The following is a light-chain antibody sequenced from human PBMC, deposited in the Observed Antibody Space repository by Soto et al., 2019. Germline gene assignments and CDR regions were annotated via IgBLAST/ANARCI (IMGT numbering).Light chain of an antibody. CDR3: QKYNSSLWT. CDR2: EAS. J-gene: IGKJ1*01. Sequence: EIQMTQSPSSLSASVGDRVTITCRASQGISNYLAWYQQKPGKVPRLLIYEASSWETGVPSRFSGSGSGTDFTLTISSLEPEDVATYYCQKYNSSLWTFCQGTKVDIK. CDR1: QGISNY. V-gene: IGKV1-27*01.